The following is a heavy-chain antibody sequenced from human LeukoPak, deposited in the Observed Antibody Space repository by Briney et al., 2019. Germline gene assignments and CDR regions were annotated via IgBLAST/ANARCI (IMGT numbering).Heavy chain of an antibody. J-gene: IGHJ6*03. CDR2: IRYDGSNK. CDR3: AKSSGYRENYYYYYMDV. Sequence: GGSLRLSCSPDGFTFSSYGMRWVSQAPGKGLEWVRFIRYDGSNKYYADSVKGRFTISRDNSKTTLYLQMNSLRAEDTAVYYCAKSSGYRENYYYYYMDVWGKGTPVTVSS. CDR1: GFTFSSYG. V-gene: IGHV3-30*02. D-gene: IGHD3-22*01.